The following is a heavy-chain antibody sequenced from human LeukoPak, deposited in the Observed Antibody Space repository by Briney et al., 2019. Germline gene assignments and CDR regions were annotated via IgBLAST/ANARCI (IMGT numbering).Heavy chain of an antibody. CDR2: IYYSGST. J-gene: IGHJ4*02. D-gene: IGHD3-22*01. CDR1: GGSISSGDYY. V-gene: IGHV4-30-4*01. CDR3: ARVALWYYDSSGYHD. Sequence: SETLSLTCTVSGGSISSGDYYWSWIRQPPGKGLEWIGYIYYSGSTYYNPSLKSRVTISVDTPKNQFSLKLSSVTAADTAVYYCARVALWYYDSSGYHDWGQGTLVTVSS.